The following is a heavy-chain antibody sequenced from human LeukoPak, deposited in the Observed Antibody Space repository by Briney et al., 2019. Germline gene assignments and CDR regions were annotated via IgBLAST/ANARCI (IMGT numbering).Heavy chain of an antibody. CDR1: GFTFSSYA. CDR2: VSGSGGST. CDR3: GKSARVGIKAPFCS. D-gene: IGHD2-21*01. J-gene: IGHJ4*02. V-gene: IGHV3-23*01. Sequence: SGGSLRLSCAASGFTFSSYAMTWVRQAPGKGLEWVSGVSGSGGSTYYADSVKGRFTISRDKSKNTLSLQMSSLRAEDTAVHYCGKSARVGIKAPFCSWGEGDLLTVSP.